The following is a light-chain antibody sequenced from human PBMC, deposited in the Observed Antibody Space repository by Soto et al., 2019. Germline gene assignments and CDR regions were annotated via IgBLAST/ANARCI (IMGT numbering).Light chain of an antibody. J-gene: IGKJ1*01. CDR3: QQYGRSGT. Sequence: IVWSQSPGTLSLSQGERATRSCRASQSVSSSYLAWYQQKPGQAPRLLIYGASSRATGIPDRFSGSGSGTDFTLTISRLEPEDFAVYYCQQYGRSGTFGQGTNVDIK. CDR1: QSVSSSY. V-gene: IGKV3-20*01. CDR2: GAS.